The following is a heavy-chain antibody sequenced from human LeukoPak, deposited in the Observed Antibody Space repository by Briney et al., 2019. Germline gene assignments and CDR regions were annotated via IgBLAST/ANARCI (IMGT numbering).Heavy chain of an antibody. Sequence: PGGSLRLSCAASGFTFSDYAMTWVRQAPGKGLEWVSTISDGGSITYYADSVKGRFAISRDNSKNTLYLQMNSLRAEDTAVYYCAKGSLRGNWFDPWGQGTLVTVSS. V-gene: IGHV3-23*01. J-gene: IGHJ5*02. CDR1: GFTFSDYA. CDR3: AKGSLRGNWFDP. CDR2: ISDGGSIT. D-gene: IGHD2-8*01.